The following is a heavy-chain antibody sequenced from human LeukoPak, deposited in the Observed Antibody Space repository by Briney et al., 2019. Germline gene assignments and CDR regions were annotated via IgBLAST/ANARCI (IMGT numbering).Heavy chain of an antibody. J-gene: IGHJ6*03. CDR3: ARDSAIYRPENYYYYMDV. CDR2: IISTFGTA. V-gene: IGHV1-69*05. CDR1: GGTFSSYA. Sequence: SVKVSCKASGGTFSSYAISWVRQAPGQGLGWMGGIISTFGTANYAQKFQGRVTITTDESTSTAYMELSSLRSEDTAVYYCARDSAIYRPENYYYYMDVWGKGTTVTVSS. D-gene: IGHD2-2*02.